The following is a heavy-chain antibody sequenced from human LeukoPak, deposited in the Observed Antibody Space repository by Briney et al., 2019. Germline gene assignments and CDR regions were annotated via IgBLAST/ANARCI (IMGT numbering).Heavy chain of an antibody. V-gene: IGHV4-4*07. CDR1: GGSINNYY. CDR3: ARASYYESRNNIAFDI. D-gene: IGHD3-22*01. J-gene: IGHJ3*02. CDR2: INPSGST. Sequence: SETLSLTCTVSGGSINNYYWSWIRQPAGKGLEWIGRINPSGSTKNNPPLKSRVTMSLDTRKNQLSLNLGSVTAADTAVYYCARASYYESRNNIAFDIWGRGTMVTVSS.